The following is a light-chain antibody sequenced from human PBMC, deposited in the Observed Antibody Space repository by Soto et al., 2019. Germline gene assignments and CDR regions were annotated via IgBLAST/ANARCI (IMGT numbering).Light chain of an antibody. CDR1: QSISSY. Sequence: DIQMTQSPSSLSASVGDRVTITCRASQSISSYLNWYQQKPGKAPKLLIYAASSLQSGVPSRFSGSGSGTYFTLTISSLQPEDFATYYCQQSGTFGQGTKVEIK. V-gene: IGKV1-39*01. CDR3: QQSGT. CDR2: AAS. J-gene: IGKJ1*01.